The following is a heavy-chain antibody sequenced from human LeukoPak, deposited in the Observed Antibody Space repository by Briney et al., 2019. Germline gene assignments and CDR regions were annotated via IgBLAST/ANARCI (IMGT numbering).Heavy chain of an antibody. CDR3: ARDREQQLMSGMDV. CDR2: LYSDGSST. Sequence: PGGSLRLSCAASGFTFSSYWMHWVRQAPGKGLVWVSRLYSDGSSTNYADSVKGRFTISRDNAKNSLYLHMNSLRAEDTAVYYCARDREQQLMSGMDVWGQGTTVTVSS. J-gene: IGHJ6*02. D-gene: IGHD6-13*01. V-gene: IGHV3-74*01. CDR1: GFTFSSYW.